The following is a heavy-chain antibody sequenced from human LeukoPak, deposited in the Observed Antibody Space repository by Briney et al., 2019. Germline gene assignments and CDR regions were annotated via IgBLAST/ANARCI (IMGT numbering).Heavy chain of an antibody. D-gene: IGHD1-26*01. CDR1: GFTFSSYA. CDR2: ISYDGSNK. CDR3: ARDPSIRIGSYLDLFDY. V-gene: IGHV3-30-3*01. J-gene: IGHJ4*02. Sequence: GGSLRLSCAASGFTFSSYAMHWVRQAPGKGLEWVAVISYDGSNKYYADSVKGRFTISRDNSKNTLYLQMNSLRAEDTAVYYCARDPSIRIGSYLDLFDYWGQGTLVTVSS.